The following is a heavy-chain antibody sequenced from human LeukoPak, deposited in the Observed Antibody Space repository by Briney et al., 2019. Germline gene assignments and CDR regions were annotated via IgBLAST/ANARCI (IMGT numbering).Heavy chain of an antibody. CDR3: ARTGCSGGSCYYYMDV. Sequence: PSETLSLTCAVYGGSIRGYYWSWIRQPPGKGLEWIGEINHSGSTNYNPSLKSRVTISVDTSKNQFSLKLSSVTAADTAVYYCARTGCSGGSCYYYMDVWGKGTTVTVSS. V-gene: IGHV4-34*01. D-gene: IGHD2-15*01. J-gene: IGHJ6*03. CDR2: INHSGST. CDR1: GGSIRGYY.